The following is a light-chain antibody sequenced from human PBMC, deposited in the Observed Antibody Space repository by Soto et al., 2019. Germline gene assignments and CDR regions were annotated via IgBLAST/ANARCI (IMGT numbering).Light chain of an antibody. CDR3: YQRSNWPPS. V-gene: IGKV3-11*01. CDR2: DAS. J-gene: IGKJ3*01. CDR1: QSVSSL. Sequence: EIVLTQSPATLSLSPGERATLSCRASQSVSSLLAWYQQKPGQAPRLLIYDASNRATGIPARFSGSGSGTDFNLTISSLEPEDFAIYYCYQRSNWPPSFGPGTTVDI.